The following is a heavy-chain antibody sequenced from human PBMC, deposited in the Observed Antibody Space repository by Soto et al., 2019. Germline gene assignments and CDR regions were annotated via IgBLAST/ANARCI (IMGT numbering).Heavy chain of an antibody. D-gene: IGHD3-22*01. CDR3: ARSDYDTTGFAVDP. J-gene: IGHJ5*02. CDR2: MYFGGSI. Sequence: QMQLQESGPGLVKPSETLSLTCTVSGASVSSGYWSWIRQPPGKGLEWIGFMYFGGSINYNPSLTSRVTMSLETSKNQSSMKVTSVTAADTAVYYCARSDYDTTGFAVDPWGQGTLVTVSS. V-gene: IGHV4-59*02. CDR1: GASVSSGY.